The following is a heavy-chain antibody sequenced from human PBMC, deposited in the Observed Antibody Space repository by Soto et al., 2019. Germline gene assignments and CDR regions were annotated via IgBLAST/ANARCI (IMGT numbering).Heavy chain of an antibody. CDR1: GGSISSYY. V-gene: IGHV4-59*01. Sequence: KPSETLSLTCTVSGGSISSYYWSWIRQPPGKGLEWIGYIYYSGSTNYNPSLKSRVTISVDTSKNQFSLKLSSVTAADTAVYYCARVRVAARQKWGYFDYWGQGTLVTVSS. CDR3: ARVRVAARQKWGYFDY. D-gene: IGHD6-6*01. J-gene: IGHJ4*02. CDR2: IYYSGST.